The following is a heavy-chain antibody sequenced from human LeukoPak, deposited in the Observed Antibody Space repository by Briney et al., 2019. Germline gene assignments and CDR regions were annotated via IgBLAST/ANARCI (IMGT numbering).Heavy chain of an antibody. V-gene: IGHV1-18*01. CDR3: ARAYTPGYGDYHDGPFDY. J-gene: IGHJ4*02. CDR1: GGNFNNYA. Sequence: ASVKVSCKASGGNFNNYAITWVRQAPGQGLEWMGWISAYNGNTNYAQKLQGRVTMTTDTSTSTAYMELRSLRSDDTAVYYCARAYTPGYGDYHDGPFDYWGQGTLVTVSS. D-gene: IGHD4-17*01. CDR2: ISAYNGNT.